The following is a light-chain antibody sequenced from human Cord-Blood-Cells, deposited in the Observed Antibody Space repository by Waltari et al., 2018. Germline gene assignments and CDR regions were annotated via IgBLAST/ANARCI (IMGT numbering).Light chain of an antibody. CDR1: QSISSY. V-gene: IGKV1-39*01. J-gene: IGKJ2*03. CDR2: AAS. CDR3: QQSYSTPYS. Sequence: DIHRYRTPSSLSASVGDRVTITCRASQSISSYLNWYQQKPGKAPKLLIYAASSLQSGVPSRFSGSGSGTDFTLTISSLQPEDFATYYCQQSYSTPYSFGQGTKLEIK.